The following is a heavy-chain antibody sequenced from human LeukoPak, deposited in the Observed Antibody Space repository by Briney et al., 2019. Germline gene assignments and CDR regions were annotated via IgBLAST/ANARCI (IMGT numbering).Heavy chain of an antibody. Sequence: GGSLRLSCAASGFTFSSYEMNWVRQAPGKGLEWISYISSSSTTIHYADSVKGRFTISRDNSNDTVHLHMNSVRPEDTAVYFCARNYYHSSAPGTWFDPWGQGTLVTVSS. CDR1: GFTFSSYE. D-gene: IGHD3-22*01. V-gene: IGHV3-48*03. CDR3: ARNYYHSSAPGTWFDP. J-gene: IGHJ5*02. CDR2: ISSSSTTI.